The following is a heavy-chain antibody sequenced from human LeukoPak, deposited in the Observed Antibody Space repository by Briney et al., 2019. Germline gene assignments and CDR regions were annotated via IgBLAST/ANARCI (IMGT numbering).Heavy chain of an antibody. D-gene: IGHD6-13*01. CDR2: VPHSGSA. CDR3: ARRQLAAGGRGYFFDY. J-gene: IGHJ4*02. V-gene: IGHV4-39*01. Sequence: NPSETLSLTCTVSGGSISSPTYSWAWIRQPPGKGPEWLGSVPHSGSAYYSPSLKSRVTMSGDTSKNQFSLRLSSVTAADTAVYYCARRQLAAGGRGYFFDYWGQGTLVTVSS. CDR1: GGSISSPTYS.